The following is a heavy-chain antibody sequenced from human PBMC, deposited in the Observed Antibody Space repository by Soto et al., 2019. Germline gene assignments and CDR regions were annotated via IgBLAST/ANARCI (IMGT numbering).Heavy chain of an antibody. Sequence: EKLSVTCSVSGGSMSKFYWSWIRKTAGKGLEWMGRVYATGTSDYNPSLRSRIAMSVDISKKTFSLRLRSVTAADTGVYYCVRDGSKTLRDCFDPWCQ. CDR1: GGSMSKFY. J-gene: IGHJ5*02. V-gene: IGHV4-4*07. CDR3: VRDGSKTLRDCFDP. CDR2: VYATGTS. D-gene: IGHD4-17*01.